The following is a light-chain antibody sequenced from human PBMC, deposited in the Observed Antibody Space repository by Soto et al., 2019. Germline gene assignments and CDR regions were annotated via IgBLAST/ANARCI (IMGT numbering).Light chain of an antibody. CDR2: KAS. Sequence: DIQMTQSPSTLSASVGDRVTITCRASQIISSWLAWYQQKPGKAPNLLIYKASSLQSGVPSRFSGSGSGPEFTLTINSLQPDDFATYYCQQYNRFPFTFGQGTKLEIK. V-gene: IGKV1-5*03. CDR3: QQYNRFPFT. J-gene: IGKJ2*01. CDR1: QIISSW.